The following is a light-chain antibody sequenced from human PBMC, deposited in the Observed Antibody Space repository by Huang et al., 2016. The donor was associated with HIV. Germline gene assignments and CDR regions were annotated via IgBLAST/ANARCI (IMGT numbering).Light chain of an antibody. V-gene: IGKV3-15*01. Sequence: EIVMTQSPATLSVSPGERATLSCRASQSVNNNLAWYQQTPGQAPRLLIYDASTRATGIPARFSGSGSGTEFTLTISSLQSEDFAVYYCQQYNNWPRTFGQGTKVEIK. J-gene: IGKJ1*01. CDR2: DAS. CDR1: QSVNNN. CDR3: QQYNNWPRT.